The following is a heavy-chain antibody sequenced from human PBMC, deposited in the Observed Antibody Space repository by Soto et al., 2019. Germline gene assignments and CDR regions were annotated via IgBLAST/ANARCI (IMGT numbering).Heavy chain of an antibody. D-gene: IGHD3-22*01. CDR2: VGDSGGST. CDR3: AKDIDLYDTSGIYAH. CDR1: GFTFSSYA. J-gene: IGHJ4*02. V-gene: IGHV3-23*01. Sequence: GSLRLSCAASGFTFSSYAMTWVRQAPGKGLEWVSAVGDSGGSTYYADSVKGRFTISRDNTKNTLYLQMNSLRAEDTAVYYCAKDIDLYDTSGIYAHWGQGTLVTVSS.